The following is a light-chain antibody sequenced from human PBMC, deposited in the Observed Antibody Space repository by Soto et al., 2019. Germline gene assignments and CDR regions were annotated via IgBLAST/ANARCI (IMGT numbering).Light chain of an antibody. V-gene: IGKV1-5*03. CDR1: QSISGW. J-gene: IGKJ5*01. CDR3: QQYKTYPIT. CDR2: KAS. Sequence: DIQMTQSPFTLSASVGDRVTITCRASQSISGWVAWYQQKPGKAPKLLIYKASSLESGDPSRFSGGGSGTEFTLTISSLQPDDFATYYCQQYKTYPITFGQGTRLEIK.